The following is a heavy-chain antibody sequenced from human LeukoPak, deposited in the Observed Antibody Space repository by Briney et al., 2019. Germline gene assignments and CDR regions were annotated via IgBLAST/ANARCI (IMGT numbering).Heavy chain of an antibody. Sequence: PSETLSLTCTVSGGSISSSSYYWGWVRQPPGRGREGIGSIYCSGTTYYNPSLKSRVTISVDTSKNQFSLKLSSVTAADTAVYYCARQAGTMVRHFDYWGQGTLVTVSS. CDR1: GGSISSSSYY. D-gene: IGHD3-10*01. CDR3: ARQAGTMVRHFDY. V-gene: IGHV4-39*01. J-gene: IGHJ4*02. CDR2: IYCSGTT.